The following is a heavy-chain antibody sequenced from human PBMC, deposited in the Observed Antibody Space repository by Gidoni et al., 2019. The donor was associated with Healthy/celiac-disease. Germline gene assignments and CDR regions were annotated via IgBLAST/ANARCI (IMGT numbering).Heavy chain of an antibody. CDR1: GFTFSSYD. Sequence: EVQLVESGGGVVQPGGSLRLSCAAAGFTFSSYDMHWVRQATGQCLEWVSAIGTAGDTYYPGSVQGRFTISRENAKTSLYLQMNSLRAGDTAVYYCARGAGYYDSNWFDPWGQGTLVTVSS. V-gene: IGHV3-13*01. CDR2: IGTAGDT. CDR3: ARGAGYYDSNWFDP. D-gene: IGHD3-22*01. J-gene: IGHJ5*02.